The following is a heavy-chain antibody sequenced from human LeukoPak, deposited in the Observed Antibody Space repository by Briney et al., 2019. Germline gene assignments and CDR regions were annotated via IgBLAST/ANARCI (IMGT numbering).Heavy chain of an antibody. J-gene: IGHJ3*02. D-gene: IGHD3-22*01. CDR3: ARDALCYYDSSGYYPSGDAFDI. CDR2: ISAYNDNT. CDR1: GYTFTSYG. V-gene: IGHV1-18*01. Sequence: ASVKVSCKASGYTFTSYGISWVRQAPGQGLEWMGWISAYNDNTNYAQKLQGRVTMTTDTSTSTAYMELRSLRSDDTAVYYCARDALCYYDSSGYYPSGDAFDIWGQGTMVTVSS.